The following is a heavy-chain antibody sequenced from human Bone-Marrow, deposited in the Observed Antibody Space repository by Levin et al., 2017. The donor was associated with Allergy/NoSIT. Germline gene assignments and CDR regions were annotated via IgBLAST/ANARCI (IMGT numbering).Heavy chain of an antibody. CDR3: ARDRWGYGVDL. J-gene: IGHJ6*02. V-gene: IGHV4-61*08. D-gene: IGHD1-26*01. CDR1: GGSVSSGDYY. CDR2: VHHSGST. Sequence: PSETLSLTCTVSGGSVSSGDYYWDWIRQSPGKGLEWIGYVHHSGSTKYNPSLKSRVAISVDTSKNQFSLRLSSVTAADTAMYYCARDRWGYGVDLWGQGTTVTVSS.